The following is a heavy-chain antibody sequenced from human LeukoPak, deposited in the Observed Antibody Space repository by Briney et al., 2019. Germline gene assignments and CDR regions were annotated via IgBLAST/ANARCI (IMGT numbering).Heavy chain of an antibody. CDR1: GFTFSSYS. D-gene: IGHD2-2*03. CDR2: ISGSGDII. J-gene: IGHJ4*02. V-gene: IGHV3-23*01. Sequence: PGGSLRLSCAASGFTFSSYSMNWVRQAPGKGLEWVSSISGSGDIIYYADSVKGRFTISRDNSKNTLHVQMNSLRAEDTAVYYCAPSRGLDMIFNDWGQGTLVTVSS. CDR3: APSRGLDMIFND.